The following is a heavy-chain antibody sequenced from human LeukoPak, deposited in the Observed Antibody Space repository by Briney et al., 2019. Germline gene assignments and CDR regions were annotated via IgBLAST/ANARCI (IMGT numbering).Heavy chain of an antibody. V-gene: IGHV3-30*02. Sequence: GGSLRLSCAASGFTFSSYAMHWVRQAPGKGLEWVAFIRYDGSNKYYADSVKGRFTISRDNSKNTLYLQMNSLRAEDTAVYYCAKLPGDQYQLLRRHDIWGQGTMVTVSS. J-gene: IGHJ3*02. CDR3: AKLPGDQYQLLRRHDI. D-gene: IGHD2-2*01. CDR1: GFTFSSYA. CDR2: IRYDGSNK.